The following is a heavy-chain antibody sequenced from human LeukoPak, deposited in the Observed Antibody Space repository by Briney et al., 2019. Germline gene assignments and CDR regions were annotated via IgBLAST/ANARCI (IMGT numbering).Heavy chain of an antibody. V-gene: IGHV3-23*01. CDR2: IGNSDET. J-gene: IGHJ4*02. CDR1: GFFFNTNA. Sequence: GGSLRLSCAASGFFFNTNAMSWVRQAPGMGLEWVAAIGNSDETYYADAVKGRFTISRDTSKNTLFLQMNNLRAEDTAVYFCARLVRRGIFPYYFDYWGQGTLVTVSS. CDR3: ARLVRRGIFPYYFDY. D-gene: IGHD6-19*01.